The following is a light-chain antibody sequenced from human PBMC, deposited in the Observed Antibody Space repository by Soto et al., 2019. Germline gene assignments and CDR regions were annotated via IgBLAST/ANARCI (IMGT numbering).Light chain of an antibody. CDR2: TNN. CDR3: AAWDNSLNGPV. J-gene: IGLJ3*02. Sequence: QSALTQPPSASGTPGQRVTISCSGSSSNIGSNTVNWYQQFPGTAPKLVIYTNNQRPSGVPDRFSGSKSGTSASLAISGLQSDDEADYHCAAWDNSLNGPVFGGGTKVTVL. CDR1: SSNIGSNT. V-gene: IGLV1-44*01.